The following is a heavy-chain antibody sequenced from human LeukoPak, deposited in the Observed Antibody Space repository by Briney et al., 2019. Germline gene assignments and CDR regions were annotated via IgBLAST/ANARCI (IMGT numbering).Heavy chain of an antibody. V-gene: IGHV3-23*01. CDR3: AKLNHWELGFDY. CDR2: ISGSGGST. CDR1: GFTFSSYA. Sequence: GGSLRLSCAASGFTFSSYAMSWVRQAPGKGLGWVSAISGSGGSTYYADSVKGRFTISRDNSKNTLYLQMNSLRAEDTAVYYCAKLNHWELGFDYWGQGTLVTVSS. J-gene: IGHJ4*02. D-gene: IGHD1-26*01.